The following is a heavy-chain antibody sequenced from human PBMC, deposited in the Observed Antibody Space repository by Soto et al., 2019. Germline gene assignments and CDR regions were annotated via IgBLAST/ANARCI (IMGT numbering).Heavy chain of an antibody. V-gene: IGHV3-43*01. J-gene: IGHJ4*02. D-gene: IGHD2-15*01. CDR1: GFKFDDYT. CDR2: VSWDGGST. Sequence: PGGSLRLSCAASGFKFDDYTMHWIRQAPGRGLEWVSLVSWDGGSTYYADSVKGRFTISRDNTKNSLYLQMNSLRPEDTALYYCVKDIAVYYFDYWGRGTPVTVSS. CDR3: VKDIAVYYFDY.